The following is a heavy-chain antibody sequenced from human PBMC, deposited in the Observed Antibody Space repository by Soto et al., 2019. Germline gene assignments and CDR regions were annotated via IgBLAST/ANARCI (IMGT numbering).Heavy chain of an antibody. J-gene: IGHJ4*02. CDR2: INHSGST. V-gene: IGHV4-34*01. CDR3: AGDQITGLLDY. CDR1: GGSFSGYS. Sequence: QVQLQQWGAGLLKPSETLSLTCAVYGGSFSGYSWTWIRQPPGTGLEWIGEINHSGSTNYTPSLKRRATIAVHTSKIPFSLKRTSVTAAETAVYYFAGDQITGLLDYWGQGTRVTVSS. D-gene: IGHD2-8*02.